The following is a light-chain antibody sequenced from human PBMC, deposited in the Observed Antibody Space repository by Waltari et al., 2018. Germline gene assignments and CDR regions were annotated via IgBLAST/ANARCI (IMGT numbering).Light chain of an antibody. CDR1: SGSVSSTSY. CDR3: LVYMGSGIWV. V-gene: IGLV8-61*01. J-gene: IGLJ3*02. CDR2: KTN. Sequence: QTVVTQEPSLSVSPGGTVTLTCVLSSGSVSSTSYVSWYQQRPGQTPRTLVYKTNIRPAGVPDRFSGSSLGNKAALSITGAQADDECDYYCLVYMGSGIWVFGGGTKLTVL.